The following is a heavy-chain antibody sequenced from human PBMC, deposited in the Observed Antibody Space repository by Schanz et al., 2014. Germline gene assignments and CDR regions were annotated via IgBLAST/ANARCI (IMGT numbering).Heavy chain of an antibody. CDR1: GYSFISHA. CDR3: AREYYDSSGYYYCDY. CDR2: INAANGNT. D-gene: IGHD3-22*01. J-gene: IGHJ4*02. Sequence: QVQLVQSGAEVKKPGASVKVSCKASGYSFISHAIHWVRQAPGQRVEWMGWINAANGNTRYSQKFQGRVTITRDTSASTAYMELSSLRSEDTAMYYCAREYYDSSGYYYCDYWGQGTLVTVSS. V-gene: IGHV1-3*01.